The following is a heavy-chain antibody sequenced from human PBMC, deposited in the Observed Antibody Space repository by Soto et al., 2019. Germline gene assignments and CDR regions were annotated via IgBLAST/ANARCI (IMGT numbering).Heavy chain of an antibody. CDR3: AHSRYSRSSFDY. J-gene: IGHJ4*02. CDR2: IYWDDDK. CDR1: GFSLTSNDVG. D-gene: IGHD6-6*01. Sequence: SGPTLVNPTQTLTLTWTFSGFSLTSNDVGVGWIRQPPGKALEWLALIYWDDDKRYSPSLKSRLTITKDTSKNQVVLRMTNMDPVDTATYYCAHSRYSRSSFDYWGQGTLVTVSS. V-gene: IGHV2-5*02.